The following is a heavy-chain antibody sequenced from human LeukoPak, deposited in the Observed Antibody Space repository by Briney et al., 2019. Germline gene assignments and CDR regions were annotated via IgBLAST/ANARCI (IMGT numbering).Heavy chain of an antibody. CDR2: ISYDGSNK. V-gene: IGHV3-30*18. CDR3: AKPPSRDRQFNYYYYGMDV. CDR1: GFTFSSYG. D-gene: IGHD4-11*01. J-gene: IGHJ6*02. Sequence: GRSLRLSCAASGFTFSSYGMRWVRQAPGKGREWVAVISYDGSNKYYADSVKGRFTISRDNSKNPLYLQMNSLRAEDTAVYYCAKPPSRDRQFNYYYYGMDVWGQGTTVTVSS.